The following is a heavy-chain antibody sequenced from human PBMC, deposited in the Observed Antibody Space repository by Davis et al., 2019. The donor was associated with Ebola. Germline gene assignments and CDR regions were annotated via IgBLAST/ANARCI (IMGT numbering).Heavy chain of an antibody. J-gene: IGHJ3*02. D-gene: IGHD3-16*01. V-gene: IGHV3-73*01. CDR2: GRRKPYGYAT. Sequence: GGSLRLSCVASEFILGNYWMTWVRQASGKGLEWLGRGRRKPYGYATEYAASVKGRFTISRDDSNNTAHLQMNSLKTEDTAVYYCVRSRDYVGSLDIWGHGALVTVSS. CDR1: EFILGNYW. CDR3: VRSRDYVGSLDI.